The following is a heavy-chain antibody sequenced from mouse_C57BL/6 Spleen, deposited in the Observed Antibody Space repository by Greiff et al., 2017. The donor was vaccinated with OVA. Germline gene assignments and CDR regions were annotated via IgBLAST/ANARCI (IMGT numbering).Heavy chain of an antibody. Sequence: EVQLQESGPGLVKPSQSLSLTCSVTGYSITSGYYWNWIRQFPGNKLEWMGYISYDGSNNYNPSLKNRISITRDTSKNQFFLKLNSVTTEDTATYYCARNWDAWYFDVWGTGTTVTVSS. CDR1: GYSITSGYY. CDR2: ISYDGSN. D-gene: IGHD4-1*01. J-gene: IGHJ1*03. V-gene: IGHV3-6*01. CDR3: ARNWDAWYFDV.